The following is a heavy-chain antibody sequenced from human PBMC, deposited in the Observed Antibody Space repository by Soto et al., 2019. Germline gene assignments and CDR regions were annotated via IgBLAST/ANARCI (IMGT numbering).Heavy chain of an antibody. J-gene: IGHJ6*02. V-gene: IGHV2-5*02. Sequence: KESGPTLVKPTQTLTLTCTLSGFSISTSGVGVGWIRQPPGKALEWLALIYWDDDKRYSPSLKSRLTITKDTSKNQVGLTMTNMDPVDTATYYGAHRLDSYGTSHYYGMDVWGQGTTVIVSS. CDR3: AHRLDSYGTSHYYGMDV. CDR2: IYWDDDK. D-gene: IGHD5-18*01. CDR1: GFSISTSGVG.